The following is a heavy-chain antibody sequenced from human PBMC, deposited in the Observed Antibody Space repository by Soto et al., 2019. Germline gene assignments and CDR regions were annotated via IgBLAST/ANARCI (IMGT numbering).Heavy chain of an antibody. Sequence: SETLSLTCTVSGGSISSYYWSWIRQPPGKGLEWIGYIYYSGSTNYNPSLKSRVTISVDTSKNQFSLKLSSVTAADTAVYYCARSSYDFRSGYYFSNGMDVWGQGTTVTVSS. J-gene: IGHJ6*02. CDR3: ARSSYDFRSGYYFSNGMDV. CDR2: IYYSGST. D-gene: IGHD3-3*01. CDR1: GGSISSYY. V-gene: IGHV4-59*01.